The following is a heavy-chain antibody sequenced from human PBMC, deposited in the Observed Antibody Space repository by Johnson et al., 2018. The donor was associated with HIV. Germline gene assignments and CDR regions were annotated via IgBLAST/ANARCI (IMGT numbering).Heavy chain of an antibody. CDR1: GFTFSNYG. CDR2: IKQDGSEK. CDR3: AKDLYYYGPDAFDI. D-gene: IGHD3-10*01. J-gene: IGHJ3*02. V-gene: IGHV3-7*01. Sequence: VQLVESGGGVVQPGRSLRLSCAASGFTFSNYGMHWVRQAPGKGLEWVANIKQDGSEKYYVDSVKGRFTISRDNAKNSLYLQMNSLRAEDTAVYYCAKDLYYYGPDAFDIWGQGTMVTVSS.